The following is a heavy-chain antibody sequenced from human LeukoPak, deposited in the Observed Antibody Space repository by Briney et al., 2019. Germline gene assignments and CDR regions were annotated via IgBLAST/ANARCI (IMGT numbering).Heavy chain of an antibody. D-gene: IGHD5-18*01. CDR3: AKNRATGMAFYDY. V-gene: IGHV3-23*01. CDR1: GFTFSNYA. Sequence: GGSLRLSCAASGFTFSNYAMTWVRQAPGKGLEWVSAISGDGNYIFYGDSVKGRFTSSRDNSKSTLHLQMSNLRAEDTAVYYCAKNRATGMAFYDYWGQGTQVTVSS. CDR2: ISGDGNYI. J-gene: IGHJ4*02.